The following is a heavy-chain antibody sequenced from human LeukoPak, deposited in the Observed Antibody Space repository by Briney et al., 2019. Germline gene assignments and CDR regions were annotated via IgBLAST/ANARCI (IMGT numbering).Heavy chain of an antibody. D-gene: IGHD6-19*01. CDR3: ARGQARLAWFDP. V-gene: IGHV4-4*02. CDR2: IFHSGST. J-gene: IGHJ5*02. Sequence: SETLSLTCAVSSGSIFSSNWWSWVRQPPGKGLEWIGQIFHSGSTSYSPSLKSRVTISVDTSKNQFSLRLRSVTAADTAVYYCARGQARLAWFDPWGQGTLVTVSS. CDR1: SGSIFSSNW.